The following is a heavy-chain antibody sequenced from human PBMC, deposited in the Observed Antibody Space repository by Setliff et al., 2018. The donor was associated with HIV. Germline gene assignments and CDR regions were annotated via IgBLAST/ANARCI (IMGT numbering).Heavy chain of an antibody. CDR1: GYSLSSDYY. J-gene: IGHJ3*02. CDR2: IYHSGST. CDR3: ARAEMATIVAFDI. Sequence: SETLSLTCAVSGYSLSSDYYWGWIRQPPGKGLEWIASIYHSGSTYYNPSLKSRVTISVDTSKNQFSLKLSSVTAADTAVYYCARAEMATIVAFDIWGQGTMVTVSS. V-gene: IGHV4-38-2*01. D-gene: IGHD5-12*01.